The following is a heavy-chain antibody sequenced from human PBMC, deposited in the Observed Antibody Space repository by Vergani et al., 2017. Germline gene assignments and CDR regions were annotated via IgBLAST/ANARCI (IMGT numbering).Heavy chain of an antibody. V-gene: IGHV4-39*01. J-gene: IGHJ4*02. CDR1: GGSITSSSYY. CDR3: ARTESFILRYFHWAL. Sequence: QLHLQESGPGLVKPSETLSLTCTVSGGSITSSSYYWGWIRQPPGKGLEWIGNIYHSVGAYYNPSIKGRVTISVDTSKNQFSLEVTSVTAADTAIYFCARTESFILRYFHWALWGQGTLVTVSS. CDR2: IYHSVGA. D-gene: IGHD3-9*01.